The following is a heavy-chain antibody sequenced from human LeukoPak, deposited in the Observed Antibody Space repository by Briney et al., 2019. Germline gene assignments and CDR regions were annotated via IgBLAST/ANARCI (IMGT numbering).Heavy chain of an antibody. CDR3: ARDFGSSWYYFDY. J-gene: IGHJ4*02. Sequence: ASVKVSCKASGYTFTSYHMHWVRQAPGQGLEWMGWINPNSGGTNYAQKFQGRVTMTRDTSISTAYMELSRLRSDDTAVYYCARDFGSSWYYFDYWGQGTLVTVSS. D-gene: IGHD6-13*01. V-gene: IGHV1-2*02. CDR2: INPNSGGT. CDR1: GYTFTSYH.